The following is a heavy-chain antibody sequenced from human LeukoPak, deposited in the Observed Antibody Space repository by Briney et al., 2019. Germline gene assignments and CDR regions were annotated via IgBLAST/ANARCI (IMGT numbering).Heavy chain of an antibody. CDR3: ARDSSRSDPYDSSDRDDALDI. D-gene: IGHD3-22*01. CDR2: VYTDGST. V-gene: IGHV4-4*07. J-gene: IGHJ3*02. CDR1: GYSISNNFY. Sequence: SETLSLTCTVSGYSISNNFYWAWIRQPAGKGLEWIGRVYTDGSTKSYNPSLKSRVTMSLDTSKNQFSLKLTSVTAADTATYYCARDSSRSDPYDSSDRDDALDIWGQGTMVTISS.